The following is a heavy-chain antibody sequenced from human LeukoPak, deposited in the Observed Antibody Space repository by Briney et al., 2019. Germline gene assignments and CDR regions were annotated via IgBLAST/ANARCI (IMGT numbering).Heavy chain of an antibody. J-gene: IGHJ4*02. CDR3: ARDLRTYYYGSGSPPDY. CDR1: GFTFSSYG. D-gene: IGHD3-10*01. CDR2: IRYDGSNK. Sequence: GGSLRLSCAASGFTFSSYGMHWVRQAPGKGLEWVAFIRYDGSNKYYADSVKGRFTISRDNAKNSLYLQMNSLRAEDTAVYYCARDLRTYYYGSGSPPDYWGQGILVTVSS. V-gene: IGHV3-30*02.